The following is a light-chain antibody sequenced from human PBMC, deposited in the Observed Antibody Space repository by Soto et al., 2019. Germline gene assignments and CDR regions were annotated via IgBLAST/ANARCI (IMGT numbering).Light chain of an antibody. Sequence: EILLTQSPATLSVSPGERATLSCRASQSVSSNLAWYQQKPGQAPRLLIYGASTRDTGIPDRFSGSGSGTDFTLTISRLEPEDFEVYYCQQYGSYALTFGGGTKVDIK. CDR3: QQYGSYALT. V-gene: IGKV3-20*01. J-gene: IGKJ4*01. CDR1: QSVSSN. CDR2: GAS.